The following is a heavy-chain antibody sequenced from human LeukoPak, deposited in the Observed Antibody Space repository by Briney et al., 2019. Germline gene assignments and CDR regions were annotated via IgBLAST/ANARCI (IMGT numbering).Heavy chain of an antibody. D-gene: IGHD4-23*01. CDR3: AKVAGGNPNRHYYYYYMDV. CDR1: GFTFSNYA. J-gene: IGHJ6*03. CDR2: ISGVNT. V-gene: IGHV3-23*01. Sequence: PGGSLRLSCAASGFTFSNYALTWVRQAPGKGLEWVSSISGVNTHYADSVKGRFTISRDNSKNTLYLQMNSLRAEDTAVYYCAKVAGGNPNRHYYYYYMDVWGKGTTVTVSS.